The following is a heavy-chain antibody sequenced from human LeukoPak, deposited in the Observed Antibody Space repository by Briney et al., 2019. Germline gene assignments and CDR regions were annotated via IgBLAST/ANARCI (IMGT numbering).Heavy chain of an antibody. CDR1: GFTFSSYG. Sequence: PGGSLRLSCAASGFTFSSYGMHWVRQAPGKGLEWVAFIRYDGSNKYYADSVKGRFTISRDNSKNTLYLQMNSLRAEDTAVYYCAKCYGSSAAGTYWGQGTLVTVSS. J-gene: IGHJ4*02. CDR3: AKCYGSSAAGTY. V-gene: IGHV3-30*02. CDR2: IRYDGSNK. D-gene: IGHD6-13*01.